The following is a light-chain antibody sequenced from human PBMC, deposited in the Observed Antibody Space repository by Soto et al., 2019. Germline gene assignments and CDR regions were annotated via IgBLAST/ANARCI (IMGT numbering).Light chain of an antibody. CDR1: GSNIGSNY. J-gene: IGLJ2*01. V-gene: IGLV1-47*01. CDR3: AAWDDSLSGVV. Sequence: QSVLTQPPSASGTPGQRVTISCSGSGSNIGSNYVYWYQQLPGTVPQLLIYRNSERPSGVPDRFSGSKSGTSASLAIIGLRSEDEADYYCAAWDDSLSGVVFGGGTKVTVL. CDR2: RNS.